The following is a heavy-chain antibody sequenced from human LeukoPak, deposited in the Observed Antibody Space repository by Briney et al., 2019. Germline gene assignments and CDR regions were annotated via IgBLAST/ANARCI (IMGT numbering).Heavy chain of an antibody. CDR3: AKNGKDNYDMFFDY. V-gene: IGHV3-23*01. D-gene: IGHD3-9*01. CDR1: GVIISSNY. Sequence: GGSLRLSCAASGVIISSNYMNWVRQAPGKGLEWVSALGDNDGRTFYADSVKGRFTISRDNSKNTLYLQMNSLRAEDTAIYYCAKNGKDNYDMFFDYWGQGTLVTVSS. J-gene: IGHJ4*02. CDR2: LGDNDGRT.